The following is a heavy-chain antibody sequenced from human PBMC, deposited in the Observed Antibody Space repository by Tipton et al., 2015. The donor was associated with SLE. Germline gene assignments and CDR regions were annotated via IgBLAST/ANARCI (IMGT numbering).Heavy chain of an antibody. J-gene: IGHJ2*01. CDR3: ARQVDTEAVGSWNFAF. D-gene: IGHD5-18*01. V-gene: IGHV4-59*01. Sequence: TLSLICTVSGDSISYYYWSWIRQPPGKGLEWIGYIYYSGSTNYNPSLKSRVTISVDTSKNQFSLNLSSVTAADTAVYYCARQVDTEAVGSWNFAFWGRGTLVTVSS. CDR1: GDSISYYY. CDR2: IYYSGST.